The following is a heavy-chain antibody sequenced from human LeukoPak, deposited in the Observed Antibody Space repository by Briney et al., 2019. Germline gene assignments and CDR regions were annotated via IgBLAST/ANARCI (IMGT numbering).Heavy chain of an antibody. V-gene: IGHV4-34*01. CDR3: ARGLNQLPPGEY. J-gene: IGHJ4*01. Sequence: PSETLSLTCAVYGGSLSGYYWSWIRQPPGKGLEWIGQIDHSGISNYNPSLKSRVTISVDPSKKHVSLNLNSVTAADPAVYFCARGLNQLPPGEYWGHGTLVTVSS. D-gene: IGHD2-2*01. CDR1: GGSLSGYY. CDR2: IDHSGIS.